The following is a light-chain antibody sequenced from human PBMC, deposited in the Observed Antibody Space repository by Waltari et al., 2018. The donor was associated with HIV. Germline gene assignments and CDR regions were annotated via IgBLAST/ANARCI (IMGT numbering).Light chain of an antibody. Sequence: QSVLTQPPSASGTPGQRVTISCSGGSFNIGRETVCWYQLVPGTAPQLLIYSDNQRPLEVPDRFSGSKSGTSASLAISERQSDDEADYYCAAWDDSLNGWVFGGGTKVTVL. V-gene: IGLV1-44*01. CDR1: SFNIGRET. J-gene: IGLJ3*02. CDR2: SDN. CDR3: AAWDDSLNGWV.